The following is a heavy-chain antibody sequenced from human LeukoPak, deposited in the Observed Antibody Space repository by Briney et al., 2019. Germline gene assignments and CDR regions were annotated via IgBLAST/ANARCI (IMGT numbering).Heavy chain of an antibody. CDR3: ARGSYLNLFDY. D-gene: IGHD1-26*01. Sequence: PSQTLSLTXTVSGGSISSGSYYWSWIRQPAGNGLEWIGRIYTSGSTNYNPSLKSRVTISVDTSKNQFSLKLSSVTAADTAVYYCARGSYLNLFDYWGQGTLVTVSS. CDR1: GGSISSGSYY. V-gene: IGHV4-61*02. J-gene: IGHJ4*02. CDR2: IYTSGST.